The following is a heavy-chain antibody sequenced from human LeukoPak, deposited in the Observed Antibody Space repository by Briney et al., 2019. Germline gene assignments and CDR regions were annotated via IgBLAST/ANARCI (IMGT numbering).Heavy chain of an antibody. J-gene: IGHJ5*02. CDR2: ISGSGGST. CDR3: AKAPPSDTATNWFDP. V-gene: IGHV3-23*01. Sequence: GGSLRLSCAASGFTLSSYAMSWVRQAPGKGLEWVSAISGSGGSTYYADSVKGRFTISRDNSKNTLYLQMNSLRAEDTAVYYCAKAPPSDTATNWFDPWGQGTLVTVSS. CDR1: GFTLSSYA. D-gene: IGHD5-18*01.